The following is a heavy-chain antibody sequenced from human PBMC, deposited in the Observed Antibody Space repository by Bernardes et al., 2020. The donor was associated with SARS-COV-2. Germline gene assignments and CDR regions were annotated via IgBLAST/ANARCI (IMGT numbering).Heavy chain of an antibody. J-gene: IGHJ6*02. CDR1: GYTFTSYD. V-gene: IGHV1-8*01. CDR3: ARGHGRYYYYGMDV. CDR2: MNPNSGNT. Sequence: ASVKVSCKASGYTFTSYDINWVRLATGQGLEWMGWMNPNSGNTGYAQKFQGRVTMTRNTSISTAYMELSSLRSEDTAVYYCARGHGRYYYYGMDVWGQGTTVTVSS.